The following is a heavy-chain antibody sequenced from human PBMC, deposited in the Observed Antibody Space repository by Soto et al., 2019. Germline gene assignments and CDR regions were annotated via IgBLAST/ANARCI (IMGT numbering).Heavy chain of an antibody. V-gene: IGHV4-39*01. CDR1: GGSISSSSYY. D-gene: IGHD6-19*01. J-gene: IGHJ3*02. CDR2: IYYSGST. Sequence: PSETLSLTCTASGGSISSSSYYWGWIRQPPGKGLEWIGSIYYSGSTYYNPSLKSRVTISVDTSKNQFSLKLSSVTAADTAVYYCARQYSSGFFAFDIWGQGTMVTISS. CDR3: ARQYSSGFFAFDI.